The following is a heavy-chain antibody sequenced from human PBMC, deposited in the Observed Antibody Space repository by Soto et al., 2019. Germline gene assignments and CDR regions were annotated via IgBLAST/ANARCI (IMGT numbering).Heavy chain of an antibody. J-gene: IGHJ5*02. Sequence: QVQLVQSGAEVKKPGASVKVSCKASGYTFTSYGISWVRQAPGQGPEWMGWISAYNGNTNYAQKLQGRVTMTTDTSTSTAYMELRSLRSDDTAVYYCARDRYYDILTGSNWFDPWGQGTLVTVSS. CDR1: GYTFTSYG. CDR2: ISAYNGNT. D-gene: IGHD3-9*01. CDR3: ARDRYYDILTGSNWFDP. V-gene: IGHV1-18*04.